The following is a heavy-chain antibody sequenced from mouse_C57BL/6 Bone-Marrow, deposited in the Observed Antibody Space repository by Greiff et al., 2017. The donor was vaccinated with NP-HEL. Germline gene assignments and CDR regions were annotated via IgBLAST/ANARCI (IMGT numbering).Heavy chain of an antibody. Sequence: VQLKESGGGLVKPGGSLKLSCAASGFTFSDYGMHWVRQAPEKGLEWVAYISSGSSTIYYADTVKGRFTISRDNAKNTLFLQMTSLRSEDTAMYYCAREDNRFAYWGQGTLVTVSA. CDR2: ISSGSSTI. J-gene: IGHJ3*01. CDR3: AREDNRFAY. D-gene: IGHD1-3*01. CDR1: GFTFSDYG. V-gene: IGHV5-17*01.